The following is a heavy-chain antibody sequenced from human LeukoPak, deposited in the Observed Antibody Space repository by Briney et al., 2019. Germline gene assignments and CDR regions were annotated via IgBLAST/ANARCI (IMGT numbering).Heavy chain of an antibody. CDR1: GGSISSGGYS. CDR2: IYHSGST. V-gene: IGHV4-30-2*03. D-gene: IGHD3-22*01. J-gene: IGHJ4*02. Sequence: SETLSLTCAVSGGSISSGGYSWSWIRQPPGKGLEWIGYIYHSGSTYYNPSLKSRVTISVDTSKNQFSLKLSSVTAADTAVYYCARQVTMIVVVIDKTDYWGQGTLVTVSS. CDR3: ARQVTMIVVVIDKTDY.